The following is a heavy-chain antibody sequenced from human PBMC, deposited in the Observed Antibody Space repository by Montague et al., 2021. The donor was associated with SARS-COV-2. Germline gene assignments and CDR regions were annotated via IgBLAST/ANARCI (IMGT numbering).Heavy chain of an antibody. CDR2: FDPEDGET. CDR1: GYTLTELS. D-gene: IGHD3-9*01. V-gene: IGHV1-24*01. CDR3: ATYTASILTGYYLWFDP. Sequence: SVKVSCKVSGYTLTELSMHLLRQAPGKGLEWMGGFDPEDGETIYAQKFQGRVTMTEDTSTDTAYMELSSLRSEDTAVYYCATYTASILTGYYLWFDPWGQGTLVTVSS. J-gene: IGHJ5*02.